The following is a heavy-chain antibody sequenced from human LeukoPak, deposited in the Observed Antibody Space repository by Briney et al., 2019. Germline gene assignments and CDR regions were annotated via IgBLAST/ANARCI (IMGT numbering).Heavy chain of an antibody. CDR3: ARYGGDSDWYSDL. CDR2: IFYSGDT. Sequence: PSETLSLTCAVSGYSISRRNWWGWIRQPPGEGVGWVGHIFYSGDTYYSQSVKRRVTMSTDTSLNQFSVKLPSVTSVDTAVYFCARYGGDSDWYSDLWGRGTLVTVSS. V-gene: IGHV4-28*01. CDR1: GYSISRRNW. J-gene: IGHJ2*01. D-gene: IGHD4-23*01.